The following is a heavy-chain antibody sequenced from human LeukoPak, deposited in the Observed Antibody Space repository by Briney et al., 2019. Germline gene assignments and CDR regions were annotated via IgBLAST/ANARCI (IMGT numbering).Heavy chain of an antibody. CDR1: GGSISTDNW. D-gene: IGHD6-19*01. J-gene: IGHJ4*01. V-gene: IGHV4-4*02. Sequence: SGTLSLTCAVSGGSISTDNWWHWIRQSPGKGLEWIAEIYHNGDVHYNPSLKSRVTMSVDTSKNQFSLKVNSVTAADTATYFCAREVAAGSYRGFDYWGQGTLVTVSS. CDR3: AREVAAGSYRGFDY. CDR2: IYHNGDV.